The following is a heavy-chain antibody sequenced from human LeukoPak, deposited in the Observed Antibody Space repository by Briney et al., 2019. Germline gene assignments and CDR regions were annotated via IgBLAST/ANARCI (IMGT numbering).Heavy chain of an antibody. CDR3: AKGMNTGYCSTTGCFAGFDY. CDR1: GFTFSNAW. Sequence: PGGSLRLSCAASGFTFSNAWMSWVRQAPGKGLEWVAGISGTGGSTYYADSEQGRFTISRDNSKNTLYLQMNSLRAEDTAVYYCAKGMNTGYCSTTGCFAGFDYWGQGTLVTVSS. D-gene: IGHD2-2*01. CDR2: ISGTGGST. V-gene: IGHV3-23*01. J-gene: IGHJ4*02.